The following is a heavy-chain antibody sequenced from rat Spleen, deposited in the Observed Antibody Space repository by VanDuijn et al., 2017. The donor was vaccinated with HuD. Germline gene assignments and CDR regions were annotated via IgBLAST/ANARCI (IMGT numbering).Heavy chain of an antibody. CDR3: TAHGNRISRFAY. V-gene: IGHV5-19*01. J-gene: IGHJ3*01. CDR2: VSPTGGST. CDR1: GFTFSNYG. Sequence: EVQLVESGGGLVQPGRSLKLSCAASGFTFSNYGMHWIRQAPTKGLEWVAYVSPTGGSTYYLDSVKGRFTFSRDNAKSTLYLQMDSLRSEDTATYYCTAHGNRISRFAYWGQGTLVTVSS. D-gene: IGHD2-7*01.